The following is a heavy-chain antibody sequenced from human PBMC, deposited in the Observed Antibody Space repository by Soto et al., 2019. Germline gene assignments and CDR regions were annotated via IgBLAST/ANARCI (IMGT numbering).Heavy chain of an antibody. J-gene: IGHJ4*02. CDR1: GYTFTSYA. V-gene: IGHV1-3*05. Sequence: QVQLVQSGAEEKKPGASVKVSCKASGYTFTSYAMHWVRQAPGQRLEWMGWINAGNGNTKYSQKFQGRVTITRDTSASTAYMELSSLRSEDTAVYYCAREIAVAGPEDYWGQGTLVTVSS. CDR3: AREIAVAGPEDY. CDR2: INAGNGNT. D-gene: IGHD6-19*01.